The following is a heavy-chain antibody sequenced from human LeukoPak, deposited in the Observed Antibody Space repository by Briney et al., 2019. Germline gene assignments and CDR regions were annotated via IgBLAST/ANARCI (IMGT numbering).Heavy chain of an antibody. Sequence: SVEVSCKASGGTFSSYAISWVRQAPGQGLEWMGRIIPIFGTANYAQKFQGRVTITTDESTSTAYMELSSLRSEDTAVYYCAREAMIGAFDIWGQGTMVTVSS. J-gene: IGHJ3*02. D-gene: IGHD3-22*01. CDR3: AREAMIGAFDI. CDR2: IIPIFGTA. CDR1: GGTFSSYA. V-gene: IGHV1-69*05.